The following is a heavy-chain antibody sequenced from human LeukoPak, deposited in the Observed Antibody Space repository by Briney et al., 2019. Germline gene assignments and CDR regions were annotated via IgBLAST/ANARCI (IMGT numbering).Heavy chain of an antibody. Sequence: ASVKVSCKASGGTFSSYAISWVRQAPGQGLEWMGRIIPILGIANYAQKFQGRVTITTDESTSTAYMELSSLRSEDTAVYYCARVGGGCSSTSCPLDYWGQGTLVTVSS. CDR3: ARVGGGCSSTSCPLDY. D-gene: IGHD2-2*01. V-gene: IGHV1-69*04. J-gene: IGHJ4*02. CDR2: IIPILGIA. CDR1: GGTFSSYA.